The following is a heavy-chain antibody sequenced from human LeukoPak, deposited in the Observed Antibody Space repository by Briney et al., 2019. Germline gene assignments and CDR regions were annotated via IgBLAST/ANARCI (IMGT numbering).Heavy chain of an antibody. D-gene: IGHD3-9*01. Sequence: SETLSLTCTVSGYSISSGYYWGWIRQPPGKGLEWIGSIYHSGSTYYNPSLKSRVTISVDTSKNQFSLKLSSVTAADTAVYYCARSGHGDILTGYPTFFDYWGQGTLITVSS. CDR1: GYSISSGYY. J-gene: IGHJ4*02. CDR2: IYHSGST. V-gene: IGHV4-38-2*02. CDR3: ARSGHGDILTGYPTFFDY.